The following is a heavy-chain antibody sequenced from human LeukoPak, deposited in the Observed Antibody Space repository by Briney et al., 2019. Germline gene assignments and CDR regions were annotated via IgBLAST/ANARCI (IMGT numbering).Heavy chain of an antibody. CDR2: IYPGDSDT. V-gene: IGHV5-51*01. Sequence: GESLKISCKGSGYTFTNYWIGWVRQMPGEGLEWMGIIYPGDSDTRYSPSSQGQVTISADKSISTAYLQWRNLKASGTAMYYCARRFVDTPYFEYWGQGTLVTVSS. J-gene: IGHJ4*02. CDR3: ARRFVDTPYFEY. CDR1: GYTFTNYW. D-gene: IGHD5-18*01.